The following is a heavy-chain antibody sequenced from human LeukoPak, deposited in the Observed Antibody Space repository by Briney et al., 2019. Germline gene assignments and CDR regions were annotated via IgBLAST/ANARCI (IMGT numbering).Heavy chain of an antibody. CDR1: GFTFSSRA. D-gene: IGHD6-13*01. Sequence: PGGSLRLSCAASGFTFSSRAMHWVRQAPGKGLEYVSAISGNGGSTWYIDSVRGRFTISRDNSKNMLYLQMGSLRIEDMAVYHCARESIAAVGPHDVYDIWGQGTMVTVSS. CDR3: ARESIAAVGPHDVYDI. J-gene: IGHJ3*02. V-gene: IGHV3-64*02. CDR2: ISGNGGST.